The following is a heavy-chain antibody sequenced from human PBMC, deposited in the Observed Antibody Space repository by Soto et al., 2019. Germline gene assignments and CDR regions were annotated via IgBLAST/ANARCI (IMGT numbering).Heavy chain of an antibody. CDR2: IYSGGST. CDR3: ARAGNYDFWSGYPRPEGNWFDP. D-gene: IGHD3-3*01. J-gene: IGHJ5*02. Sequence: EVQLVESGGGLVQPGGSLRLSCAASGFTVSSNYMSWVRQAPGKGLEWVSVIYSGGSTYYADSVKGRFTISRDNSKNTRYLQMNSLRAEDTAVYYCARAGNYDFWSGYPRPEGNWFDPWGQGTLVTVSS. V-gene: IGHV3-66*01. CDR1: GFTVSSNY.